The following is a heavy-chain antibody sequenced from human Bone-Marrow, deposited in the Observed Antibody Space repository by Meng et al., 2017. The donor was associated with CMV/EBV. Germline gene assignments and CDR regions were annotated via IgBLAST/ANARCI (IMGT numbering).Heavy chain of an antibody. D-gene: IGHD2-2*02. V-gene: IGHV3-72*01. CDR2: TRNKADGETT. Sequence: LSLTCAASGFTVSDHYMDWVRQAPGKGLEWVGRTRNKADGETTDYAASVKGRFTISRDDSKNSLYLQMNSLKTEDTAVYYCARDRHCSSPTCYTGFDYWGQGTRVTGSS. J-gene: IGHJ4*02. CDR1: GFTVSDHY. CDR3: ARDRHCSSPTCYTGFDY.